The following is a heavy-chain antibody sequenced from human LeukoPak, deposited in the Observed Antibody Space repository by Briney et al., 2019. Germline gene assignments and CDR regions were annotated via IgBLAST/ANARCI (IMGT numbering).Heavy chain of an antibody. V-gene: IGHV3-30*19. CDR1: GFTFSSYG. CDR2: ISYDGSNK. Sequence: GGSLRLSCAASGFTFSSYGMHWVRQAPGKGLEWVAVISYDGSNKYYADSVKGRFTISRDNSKNTLYLQMNSLRAEDTAVYYCAVVGATTGFDYWGQGTLVTVSS. CDR3: AVVGATTGFDY. J-gene: IGHJ4*02. D-gene: IGHD1-26*01.